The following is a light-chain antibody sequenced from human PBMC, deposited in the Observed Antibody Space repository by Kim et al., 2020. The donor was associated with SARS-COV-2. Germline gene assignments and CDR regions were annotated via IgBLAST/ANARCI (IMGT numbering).Light chain of an antibody. V-gene: IGLV3-1*01. J-gene: IGLJ2*01. CDR2: QDS. Sequence: ESPGQAASITGAADKVGDKYACWYKKKPGQSPVLGIYQDSKRPSGIPERFSGANSGNTATLTISGTQAMDEADYYCQAWDSSTVVFGGGTQLTVL. CDR1: KVGDKY. CDR3: QAWDSSTVV.